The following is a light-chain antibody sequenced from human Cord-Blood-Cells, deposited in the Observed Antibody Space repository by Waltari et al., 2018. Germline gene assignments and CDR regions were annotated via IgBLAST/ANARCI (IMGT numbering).Light chain of an antibody. Sequence: QSVLTQPPSASGTPGQRVTLSCSGSSSNIGSNYVYWYQHIPGTAPKLLIYRNNQRPSGVPDRFSGSKSGTSASLAISGLRSEDEADYYCAAWDDSLSGWVFGGGTKLTVL. CDR2: RNN. CDR1: SSNIGSNY. V-gene: IGLV1-47*01. CDR3: AAWDDSLSGWV. J-gene: IGLJ3*02.